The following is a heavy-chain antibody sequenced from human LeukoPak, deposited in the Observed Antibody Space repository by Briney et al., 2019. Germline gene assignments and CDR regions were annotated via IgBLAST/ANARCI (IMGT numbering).Heavy chain of an antibody. CDR1: GFTVDTNY. CDR3: ANHRSAFEF. V-gene: IGHV3-23*01. CDR2: ISGSASGGIT. J-gene: IGHJ1*01. D-gene: IGHD3-10*01. Sequence: GGSLRLSCAVSGFTVDTNYMSWVRQSPGKGLEWVSAISGSASGGITNYADSVKGRFTISRDNYKNTLYLQMNSLRVEDTAVYYCANHRSAFEFWGQGTLVTVSS.